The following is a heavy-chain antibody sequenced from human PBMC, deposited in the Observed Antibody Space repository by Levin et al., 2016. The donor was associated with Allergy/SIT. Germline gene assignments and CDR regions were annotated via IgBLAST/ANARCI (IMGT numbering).Heavy chain of an antibody. V-gene: IGHV3-23*01. CDR2: ISGRGTST. Sequence: GESLKISCAASGFTFSTYAMGWVRQAPGKGLEWVSSISGRGTSTYYADSVKGRFTLSRDNSKNTVYLQMNSLRADDTAVYYCAKESQGAGAYYFDSWGQGTLVTVSS. D-gene: IGHD3-10*01. CDR3: AKESQGAGAYYFDS. CDR1: GFTFSTYA. J-gene: IGHJ4*02.